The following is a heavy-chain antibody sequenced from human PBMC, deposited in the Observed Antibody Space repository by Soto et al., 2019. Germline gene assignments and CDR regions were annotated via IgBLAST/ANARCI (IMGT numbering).Heavy chain of an antibody. Sequence: ASVKVSFKASGYTFTSYAMHWVRQAPGQRLEWMGWINAGNGNTKYSQKLQGRVTITRDTSASTAYMELSSLRSEDTAVYYCARGVAGPIHWFDPWGQGTLVTVSS. V-gene: IGHV1-3*01. CDR1: GYTFTSYA. J-gene: IGHJ5*02. CDR2: INAGNGNT. D-gene: IGHD6-19*01. CDR3: ARGVAGPIHWFDP.